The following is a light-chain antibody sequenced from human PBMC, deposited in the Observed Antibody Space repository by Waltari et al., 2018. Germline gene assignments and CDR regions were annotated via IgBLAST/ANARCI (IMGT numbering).Light chain of an antibody. CDR2: RNN. V-gene: IGLV1-47*01. J-gene: IGLJ3*02. CDR1: TSNIGRNY. CDR3: DTWDGSLTAWV. Sequence: QSVLTQPPSASGTPGQRVTISCSGGTSNIGRNYVYWYQQFPGTAPKLLVFRNNERPSGVPDRISGSKSGTSASLAISGLRAEDEADYYCDTWDGSLTAWVFGGGTKLTVL.